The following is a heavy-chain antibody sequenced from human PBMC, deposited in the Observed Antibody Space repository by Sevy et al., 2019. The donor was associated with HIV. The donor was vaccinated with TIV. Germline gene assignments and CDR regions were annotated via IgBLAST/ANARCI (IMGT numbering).Heavy chain of an antibody. J-gene: IGHJ6*02. CDR1: GYTLTELS. CDR2: FDPEDGET. Sequence: ASVKVSCKVSGYTLTELSMHWVRQAPGKGLEWMGGFDPEDGETIYAQKFQGRVTMTEDTSTDTAYMELSSLRSEDTAVYYCATVSDFWSGYYPPGMDVWDQGTTVTVSS. CDR3: ATVSDFWSGYYPPGMDV. D-gene: IGHD3-3*01. V-gene: IGHV1-24*01.